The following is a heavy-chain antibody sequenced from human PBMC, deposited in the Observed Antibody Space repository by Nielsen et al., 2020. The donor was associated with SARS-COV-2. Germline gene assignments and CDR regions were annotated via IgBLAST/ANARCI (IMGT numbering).Heavy chain of an antibody. CDR1: GGSISSYY. V-gene: IGHV4-59*12. CDR2: IYYSGST. J-gene: IGHJ4*02. D-gene: IGHD5-18*01. CDR3: ASLDPLWLNSGVY. Sequence: SETLSLTCTVSGGSISSYYWSWIRQPPGKGLEWIGYIYYSGSTNYNPSLKSRVTISVDTSKNQFSLKLSSVTAADTAVYYCASLDPLWLNSGVYWGQGTLVTVSS.